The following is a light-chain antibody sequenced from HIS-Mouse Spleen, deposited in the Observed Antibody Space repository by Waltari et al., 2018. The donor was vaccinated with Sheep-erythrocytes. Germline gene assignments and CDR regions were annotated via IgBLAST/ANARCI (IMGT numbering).Light chain of an antibody. V-gene: IGLV2-14*03. Sequence: QSALTQPASVSGSPGQSITISCTGTSSAAGGYNYFSWYQQHPGKAPKLMIYDVSNRPSGVSNRFSGSKSGNTASLTISGLQAEDEADYYCSSYTSSSTWVFGGGTKLTVL. J-gene: IGLJ3*02. CDR3: SSYTSSSTWV. CDR1: SSAAGGYNY. CDR2: DVS.